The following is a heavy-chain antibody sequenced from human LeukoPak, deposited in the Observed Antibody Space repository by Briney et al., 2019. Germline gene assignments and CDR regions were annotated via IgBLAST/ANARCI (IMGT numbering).Heavy chain of an antibody. CDR1: GGSISSSNW. CDR3: ARAGYAWYGSGSYYNL. D-gene: IGHD3-10*01. V-gene: IGHV4-4*02. Sequence: SGTLSLTCAVSGGSISSSNWWSWVRQPPGKGLEWIGEIYHSGSTNYNPSLKSRVTISVDTSKNQFSLKLSSVTAADTAVYYCARAGYAWYGSGSYYNLWGKGTTVTISS. J-gene: IGHJ6*04. CDR2: IYHSGST.